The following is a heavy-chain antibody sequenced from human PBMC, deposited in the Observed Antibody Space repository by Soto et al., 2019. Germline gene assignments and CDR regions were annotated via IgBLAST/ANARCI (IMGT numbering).Heavy chain of an antibody. V-gene: IGHV4-30-4*01. CDR3: TSFGEFLNWFDP. Sequence: SETLSLTCTVSGGSISSGDYYLSWIRQPPGKGLEWIGYIYYSGSTYYNPSLKSRVTISVDTSKNTAYLQMNSLKTEDTAVYYCTSFGEFLNWFDPWGQGTLVTVSS. D-gene: IGHD3-10*01. CDR1: GGSISSGDYY. CDR2: IYYSGST. J-gene: IGHJ5*02.